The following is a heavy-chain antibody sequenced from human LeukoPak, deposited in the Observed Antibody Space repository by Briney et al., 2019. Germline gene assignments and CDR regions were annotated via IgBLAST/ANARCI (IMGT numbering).Heavy chain of an antibody. CDR2: ISAYNGNT. CDR3: AREGYSSSWYQSSNYYYYYGMDV. V-gene: IGHV1-18*01. CDR1: GYTFTSYG. J-gene: IGHJ6*02. Sequence: ASVKVSCEASGYTFTSYGISWVRQAPGQGLEWMGWISAYNGNTNYAQKLQGRVTMTTDTSTSTAYMELRSLRSDDTAVYYCAREGYSSSWYQSSNYYYYYGMDVWGQGTTVTVSS. D-gene: IGHD6-13*01.